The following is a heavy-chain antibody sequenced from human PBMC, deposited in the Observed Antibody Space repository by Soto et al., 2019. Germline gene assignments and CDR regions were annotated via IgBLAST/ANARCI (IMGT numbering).Heavy chain of an antibody. CDR2: ISASGDAT. J-gene: IGHJ4*02. CDR3: AKQVTIYAVDPDDH. D-gene: IGHD3-3*01. CDR1: GFTFSDFC. V-gene: IGHV3-23*01. Sequence: XVCLRLSCAACGFTFSDFCMSGVRQAPGKGLEWVSVISASGDATYYAASVKGRFTLSRDNSKNTLYLQMNSLTVADTAVYYCAKQVTIYAVDPDDHWGQGTQVTVYS.